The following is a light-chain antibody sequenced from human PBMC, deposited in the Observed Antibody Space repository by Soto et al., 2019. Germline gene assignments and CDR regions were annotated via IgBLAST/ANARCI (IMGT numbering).Light chain of an antibody. J-gene: IGKJ1*01. CDR2: GAS. V-gene: IGKV3-15*01. CDR3: QQYTNWPPGA. Sequence: EIVMTQSPATLSVSPGERATLSCRASQSVSSNLAWYQQKPGQAPRLLIYGASTRATGIPARFSGSGSGTEFTLTISSLQSEDFAVNYCQQYTNWPPGAFGQGTKVEIK. CDR1: QSVSSN.